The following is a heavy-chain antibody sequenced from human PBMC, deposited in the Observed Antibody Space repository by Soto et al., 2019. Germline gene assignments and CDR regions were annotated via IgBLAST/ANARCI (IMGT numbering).Heavy chain of an antibody. J-gene: IGHJ4*02. Sequence: EVQLVESGGGSVQPVGSLRLSCEASGFTFSSYWIHWVRQAPGKGLEWVSRIKGDEITTNYADSVKGGFTTARDNAKNTVDVQGNSLNGEDTAVYYCVRGALGAYYVDSWGQGTLVIVSS. CDR1: GFTFSSYW. CDR3: VRGALGAYYVDS. V-gene: IGHV3-74*01. CDR2: IKGDEITT. D-gene: IGHD3-16*01.